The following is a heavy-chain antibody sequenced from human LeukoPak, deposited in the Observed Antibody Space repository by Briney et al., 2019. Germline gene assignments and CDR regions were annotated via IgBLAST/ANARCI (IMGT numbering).Heavy chain of an antibody. CDR1: GGSISSGGYY. CDR2: IYYSGST. D-gene: IGHD6-13*01. J-gene: IGHJ4*02. Sequence: SETLSLTCIVSGGSISSGGYYWSWIRQHPGKGLEWIGYIYYSGSTYYNPSLKSRVTISVDTSKNQFSLKLSPVTAADTAVYYCARVIGQQLLIWGQGTLVTVSS. V-gene: IGHV4-31*03. CDR3: ARVIGQQLLI.